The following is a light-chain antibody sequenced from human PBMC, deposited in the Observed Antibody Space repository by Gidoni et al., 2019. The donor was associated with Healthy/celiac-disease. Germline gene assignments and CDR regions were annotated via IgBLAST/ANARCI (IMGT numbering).Light chain of an antibody. CDR3: QVWDSSSDHPRGV. CDR1: NIGSKS. J-gene: IGLJ3*02. V-gene: IGLV3-21*04. Sequence: SYVLTQPPSVSVAPGKTARITCGGNNIGSKSVHWYQQKPGQAPVLVIYYDSDRPSGIPERFSGSNSGNTATLTISRGEAGDEADYYCQVWDSSSDHPRGVFGGGTKLTVL. CDR2: YDS.